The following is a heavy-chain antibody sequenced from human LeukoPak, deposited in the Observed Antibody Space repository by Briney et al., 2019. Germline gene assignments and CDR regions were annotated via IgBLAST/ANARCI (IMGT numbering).Heavy chain of an antibody. D-gene: IGHD2-21*02. J-gene: IGHJ2*01. CDR2: ISSTSSTI. CDR1: GFTISSNY. V-gene: IGHV3-48*02. CDR3: ARGGDSGRRYFDL. Sequence: GGSLRLSCAASGFTISSNYMSWVRQAPGKGLEWVSYISSTSSTIFYAASVKGRFTISRDNAKNSLYLQMNSLRDEDTAAYYCARGGDSGRRYFDLWGRGTLVTVSS.